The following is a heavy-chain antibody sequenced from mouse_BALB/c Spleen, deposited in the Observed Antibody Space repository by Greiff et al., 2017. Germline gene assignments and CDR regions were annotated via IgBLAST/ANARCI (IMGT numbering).Heavy chain of an antibody. J-gene: IGHJ4*01. D-gene: IGHD2-14*01. CDR2: IDPANGNT. CDR3: ARTSYRDDGNYYAMDY. V-gene: IGHV14-3*02. Sequence: EVQLQQSGAELVKPGASVKLSCTASGFNIKDTYMHWVKQQPEQGLEWIGRIDPANGNTKYDPKFQGKATITADTSSNTAYLQLSSLTSEDTAVYYCARTSYRDDGNYYAMDYWGQGTSVTVSS. CDR1: GFNIKDTY.